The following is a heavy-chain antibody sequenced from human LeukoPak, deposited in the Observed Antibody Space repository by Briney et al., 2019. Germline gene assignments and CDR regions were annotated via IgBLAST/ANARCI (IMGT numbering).Heavy chain of an antibody. V-gene: IGHV3-64D*06. CDR2: SSGNGGST. CDR1: GFTFSSYS. CDR3: VTQISGWVY. D-gene: IGHD6-19*01. Sequence: GGSLRLSCTASGFTFSSYSMNWVRQAPGKGLEYVSGSSGNGGSTYYADSVKGRFTISRDNSKNTVYLQMSSLRPEDTAVYYCVTQISGWVYWGQGTLVTVSS. J-gene: IGHJ4*02.